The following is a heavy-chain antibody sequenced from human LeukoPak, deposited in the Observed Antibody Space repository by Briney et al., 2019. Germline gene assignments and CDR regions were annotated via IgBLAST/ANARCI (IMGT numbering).Heavy chain of an antibody. CDR3: ATETNGRHYDY. Sequence: PGGSLRLSCTTSGLTFYTSGFNWVRQAPGKGLEWGASIGPTGFDRYHADSIKGRFTISRDNANNFLYLQMDSLRAEDTAVYYCATETNGRHYDYWGQGTLPTVSS. CDR1: GLTFYTSG. V-gene: IGHV3-21*06. CDR2: IGPTGFDR. J-gene: IGHJ4*02. D-gene: IGHD1-14*01.